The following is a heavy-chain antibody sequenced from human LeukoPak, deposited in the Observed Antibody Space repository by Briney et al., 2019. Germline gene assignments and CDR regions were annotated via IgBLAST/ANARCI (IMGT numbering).Heavy chain of an antibody. J-gene: IGHJ3*02. CDR1: GFTFSSYW. CDR3: ARDSMAPYYDFWSGFDAFDI. D-gene: IGHD3-3*01. Sequence: GGSLRLSCAASGFTFSSYWMSWVRQAPGKGLEWVANIKQDGSEKYYVDSVKGRFTISRDNAKNSLYLQMNSLRAEDTAVYYCARDSMAPYYDFWSGFDAFDIWGQGTMVTVSS. CDR2: IKQDGSEK. V-gene: IGHV3-7*01.